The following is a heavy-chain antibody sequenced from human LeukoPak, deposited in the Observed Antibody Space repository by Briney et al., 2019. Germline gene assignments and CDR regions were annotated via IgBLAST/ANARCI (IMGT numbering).Heavy chain of an antibody. V-gene: IGHV4-61*01. J-gene: IGHJ3*02. D-gene: IGHD5/OR15-5a*01. CDR3: ASTYSVADAFDI. CDR2: IYYSGST. CDR1: GGSVSSGSYY. Sequence: PSETLSLTCTVSGGSVSSGSYYWSWIRQPPGKGLEWIGYIYYSGSTNNNPSLKSRVTISVDTSKNQFSLKLSSVTAADTAVYYCASTYSVADAFDIWGQGTMVTVSS.